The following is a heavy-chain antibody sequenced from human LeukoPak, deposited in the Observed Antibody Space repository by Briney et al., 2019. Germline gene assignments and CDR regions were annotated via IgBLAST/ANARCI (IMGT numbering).Heavy chain of an antibody. Sequence: SETLSLTCTVSGGSISSYYWSWIRQPPGKGLEWIGYIYYSGNTNYNPSLKSRVTISVDTSKNQFSLKLSSVTAADTAVYYCARVQRPLDGADYWGQGTLVTVSS. D-gene: IGHD1-1*01. J-gene: IGHJ4*02. CDR1: GGSISSYY. CDR2: IYYSGNT. V-gene: IGHV4-59*01. CDR3: ARVQRPLDGADY.